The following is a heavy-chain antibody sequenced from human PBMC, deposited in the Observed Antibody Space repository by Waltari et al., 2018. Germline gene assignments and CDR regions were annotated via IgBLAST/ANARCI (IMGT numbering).Heavy chain of an antibody. CDR1: GYTFTSYA. CDR2: INAGNVNT. D-gene: IGHD5-12*01. J-gene: IGHJ4*02. V-gene: IGHV1-3*01. CDR3: ATDGYSGYDLLDY. Sequence: QVQLVQSGAEVKKPGASVKVSCKASGYTFTSYAMHWVRQAPGQRLEWMGWINAGNVNTKYAQKFQGRVTITRDTSASTAYMELSSLRSEDTAVYYCATDGYSGYDLLDYWGQGTLVTVSS.